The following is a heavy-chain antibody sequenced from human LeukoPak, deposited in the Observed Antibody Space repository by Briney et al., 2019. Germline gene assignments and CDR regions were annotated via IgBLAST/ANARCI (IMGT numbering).Heavy chain of an antibody. D-gene: IGHD2-2*01. CDR3: ARDVRVPAVLGGSNAFDI. V-gene: IGHV1-69*05. CDR2: SIPIFGTA. CDR1: GGTFSSYA. J-gene: IGHJ3*02. Sequence: SVKVSCKASGGTFSSYAISWVRQAPGQGLEWMGGSIPIFGTANYAQKFQGRVTITTDESTSTAYMELSSLRSEDTAVYYCARDVRVPAVLGGSNAFDIWGQGTMVTVSS.